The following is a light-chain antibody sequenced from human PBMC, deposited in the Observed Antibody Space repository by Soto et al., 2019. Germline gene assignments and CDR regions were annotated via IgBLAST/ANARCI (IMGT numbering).Light chain of an antibody. Sequence: QSALTQSASVSGSPGQSITISCTGTSSDIGGYNYVSWYQQHPDKAPKLMIFEVSYRPSGVSNRFSGAKSVNTASLPISGLLPEDEADYYCSSYTTSSTVAFGGGTKLTVL. CDR3: SSYTTSSTVA. V-gene: IGLV2-14*01. J-gene: IGLJ2*01. CDR2: EVS. CDR1: SSDIGGYNY.